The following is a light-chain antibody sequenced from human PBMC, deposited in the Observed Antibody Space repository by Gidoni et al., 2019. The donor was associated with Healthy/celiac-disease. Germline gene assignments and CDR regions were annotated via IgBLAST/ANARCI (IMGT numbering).Light chain of an antibody. CDR2: GAS. Sequence: EIVLTQSPGTLSLSQRARATLSCKASQSVSSSYLAWYQQKPDQAPRLLIYGASSRPTGIPDRFSGSGSGTDFTLTISRLEPEDFAVYYCQQYGSSPPYTFGQGTKLEIK. CDR3: QQYGSSPPYT. V-gene: IGKV3-20*01. J-gene: IGKJ2*01. CDR1: QSVSSSY.